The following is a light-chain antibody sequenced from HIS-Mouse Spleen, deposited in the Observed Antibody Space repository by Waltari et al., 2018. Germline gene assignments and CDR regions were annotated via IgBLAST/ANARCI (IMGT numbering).Light chain of an antibody. J-gene: IGKJ2*01. CDR3: QQYYSTPYT. V-gene: IGKV4-1*01. Sequence: DIVMTQSPDSLAVSLGERATIHFKSSQSVLYSSNHKNYLTWYQQKPGQPPKLLIYWASTRECGVPDRFSGSGSGTDFTLTISSLQAEDVAVYYCQQYYSTPYTFGQGTKLEIK. CDR1: QSVLYSSNHKNY. CDR2: WAS.